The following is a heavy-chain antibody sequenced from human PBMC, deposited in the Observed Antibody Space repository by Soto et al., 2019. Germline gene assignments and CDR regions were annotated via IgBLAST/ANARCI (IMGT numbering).Heavy chain of an antibody. CDR2: IIPIFGTA. D-gene: IGHD3-22*01. CDR3: ARDLDYYDSSGPGAFDI. J-gene: IGHJ3*02. CDR1: GGTFSSYA. V-gene: IGHV1-69*13. Sequence: SVKVSCKASGGTFSSYAISWVRQAPGQGLEWMGGIIPIFGTANYAQKFQGRVTITADESTSTAYMELSSLRSEDTAVYYCARDLDYYDSSGPGAFDIWGQGTMVTVSS.